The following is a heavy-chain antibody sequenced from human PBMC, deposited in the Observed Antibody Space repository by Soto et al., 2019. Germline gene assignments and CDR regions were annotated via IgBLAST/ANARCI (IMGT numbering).Heavy chain of an antibody. V-gene: IGHV1-8*01. Sequence: ASVKVSCKASGYTFTSYDINWVRQATGQGLEWMGWMNPNSGNTGYAQKFQGRVTMTRNTSISTAYMELSSLRSEDTAVYYCAIVRWFERDAFDIWGQGTMVTLSS. J-gene: IGHJ3*02. CDR3: AIVRWFERDAFDI. CDR1: GYTFTSYD. D-gene: IGHD3-10*01. CDR2: MNPNSGNT.